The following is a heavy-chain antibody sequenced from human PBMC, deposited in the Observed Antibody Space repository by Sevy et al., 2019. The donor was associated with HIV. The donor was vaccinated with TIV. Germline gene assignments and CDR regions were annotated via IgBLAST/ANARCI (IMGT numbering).Heavy chain of an antibody. Sequence: GGSLRLSCAASGFTFSNVWMSWVRQAPGKGLELVAHFKSKTDGGTTDYAAPVRGRFTISRDDSKNTLSLQMNSLKTEDTAVYYCTTGGSLFQHWGQGTLVTVSS. J-gene: IGHJ1*01. CDR1: GFTFSNVW. CDR2: FKSKTDGGTT. D-gene: IGHD3-16*01. V-gene: IGHV3-15*01. CDR3: TTGGSLFQH.